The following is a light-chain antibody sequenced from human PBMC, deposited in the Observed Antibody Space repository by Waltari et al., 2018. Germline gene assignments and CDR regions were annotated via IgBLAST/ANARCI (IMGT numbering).Light chain of an antibody. CDR3: QHYVRLPVS. Sequence: EIVLTQSPGTLSLSPGERATLSCRASQSVGKFLAWYQKKPGQAPRLLIYDASSRATGIPDRFSGSGFWTDFSLTISRLEPEDFAVYYCQHYVRLPVSFGQGTKVGIK. CDR1: QSVGKF. J-gene: IGKJ1*01. CDR2: DAS. V-gene: IGKV3-20*01.